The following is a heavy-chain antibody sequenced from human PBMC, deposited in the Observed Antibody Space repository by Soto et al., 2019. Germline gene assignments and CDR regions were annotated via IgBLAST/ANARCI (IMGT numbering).Heavy chain of an antibody. J-gene: IGHJ4*02. CDR2: ISAYNGNT. V-gene: IGHV1-18*01. CDR3: ARADITMVRGGLFSRSKFDY. CDR1: GYTFTSYG. D-gene: IGHD3-10*01. Sequence: ASVKVSCKASGYTFTSYGISWVRQAPGQGLEWMGWISAYNGNTNYAQKLQGRVTMTTDTSTSTAYMELRSLRSDDTAVYYCARADITMVRGGLFSRSKFDYWGQGTLVTVSS.